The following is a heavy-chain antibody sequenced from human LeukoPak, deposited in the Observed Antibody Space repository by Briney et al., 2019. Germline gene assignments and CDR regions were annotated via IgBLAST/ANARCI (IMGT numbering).Heavy chain of an antibody. D-gene: IGHD3-3*01. CDR1: GFTFSSYA. CDR3: ARDPEYYDFWSGYYPPYYFDY. V-gene: IGHV3-30-3*01. Sequence: GGSLRLSCAASGFTFSSYAMHWVRQAPGKGLEWVAVISYDGSNKYYADSAKGRFTISRDNSKNTLYLQMNSLRAEDTAVYYCARDPEYYDFWSGYYPPYYFDYWGQGTLVTVSS. J-gene: IGHJ4*02. CDR2: ISYDGSNK.